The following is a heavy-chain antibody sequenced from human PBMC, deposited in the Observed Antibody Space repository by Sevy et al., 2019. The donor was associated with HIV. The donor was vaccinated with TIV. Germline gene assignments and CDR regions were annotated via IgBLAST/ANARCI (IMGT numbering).Heavy chain of an antibody. CDR1: GFTVSSNY. J-gene: IGHJ4*02. Sequence: GGSLRLSCAASGFTVSSNYMSWVRQAPGKGLEWVPVIYSGGSTYYADSVKGRFTISRDNSKNTLYLQMNSLRAEDTAVYYCASRYSSGWYLVWGQGTLVTVSS. D-gene: IGHD6-19*01. CDR2: IYSGGST. CDR3: ASRYSSGWYLV. V-gene: IGHV3-53*01.